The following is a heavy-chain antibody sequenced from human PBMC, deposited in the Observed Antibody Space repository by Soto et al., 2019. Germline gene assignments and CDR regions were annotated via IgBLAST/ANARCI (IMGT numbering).Heavy chain of an antibody. V-gene: IGHV3-33*01. CDR3: ARDAPPALGYCSSTSCYSRHGMDV. CDR1: GFTFSSYG. Sequence: QVQLVESGGGVVQPGRSLRLSCAASGFTFSSYGMHWVRQAPGKGLEWVAVIWYDGSNKYYADSVKGRFTISRDNSKNTLYLQMNSLRADDTAVYYCARDAPPALGYCSSTSCYSRHGMDVWGQGTTVTVSS. D-gene: IGHD2-2*01. J-gene: IGHJ6*02. CDR2: IWYDGSNK.